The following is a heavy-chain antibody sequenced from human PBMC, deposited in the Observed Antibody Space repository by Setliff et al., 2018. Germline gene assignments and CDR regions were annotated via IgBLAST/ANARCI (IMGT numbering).Heavy chain of an antibody. V-gene: IGHV3-73*01. D-gene: IGHD4-17*01. CDR2: IRSKADSYAT. Sequence: PGGSLRLSCAASGFTFSGSAVYWVRQASGRGLEWVGRIRSKADSYATAYAASVKARFSISRDESKNTAYLQMNSLETEDTAVYYCAITMTTGVDFFDYWGQGTLVTVSS. J-gene: IGHJ4*02. CDR3: AITMTTGVDFFDY. CDR1: GFTFSGSA.